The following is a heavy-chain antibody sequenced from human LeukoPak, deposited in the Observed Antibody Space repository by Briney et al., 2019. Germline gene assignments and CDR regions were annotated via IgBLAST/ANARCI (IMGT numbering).Heavy chain of an antibody. CDR3: AKTGYGDYVSIDWFDP. Sequence: GGSLRLSCAASGFTFSSYGMHWVRQAPGKGLERVAVISYDGSNKYYVDSVKGRFTISRDNSKNTLYLQMHSLRAEDTAVYYCAKTGYGDYVSIDWFDPWGQGALVTVSS. J-gene: IGHJ5*02. CDR2: ISYDGSNK. CDR1: GFTFSSYG. D-gene: IGHD4-17*01. V-gene: IGHV3-30*18.